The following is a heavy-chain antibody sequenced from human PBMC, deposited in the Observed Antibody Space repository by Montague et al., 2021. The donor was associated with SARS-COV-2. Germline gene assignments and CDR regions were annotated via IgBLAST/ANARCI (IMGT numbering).Heavy chain of an antibody. V-gene: IGHV4-34*01. Sequence: SETLSLTCAVHGGSFSDYYWSWIRKAPGKGLEWIGEINHSGSTNYNPSLKSRGTISVDTSKNQISLKLSFVTAADTAVYYCARGAPTITMIVVVVTGAGWYFDLWGRGTLVSVSA. CDR3: ARGAPTITMIVVVVTGAGWYFDL. J-gene: IGHJ2*01. CDR2: INHSGST. CDR1: GGSFSDYY. D-gene: IGHD3-22*01.